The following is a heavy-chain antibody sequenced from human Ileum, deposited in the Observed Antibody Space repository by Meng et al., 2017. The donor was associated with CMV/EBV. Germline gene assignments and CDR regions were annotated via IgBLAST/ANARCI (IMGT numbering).Heavy chain of an antibody. V-gene: IGHV4-38-2*02. CDR2: IYHSGST. CDR1: GYSISSGYY. CDR3: AREITIFGVVIIPVGFDY. Sequence: SETLSLTCTVSGYSISSGYYWGWIRQPPGKGLEWIGSIYHSGSTYYNPSLKSRVTISVDTSKNQFSLKPSSVTAADTAVYYCAREITIFGVVIIPVGFDYWGQGTMVTVSS. D-gene: IGHD3-3*01. J-gene: IGHJ4*02.